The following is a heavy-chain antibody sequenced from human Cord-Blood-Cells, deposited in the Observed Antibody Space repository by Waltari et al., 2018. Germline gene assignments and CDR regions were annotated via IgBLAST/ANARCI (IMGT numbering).Heavy chain of an antibody. CDR2: ISYEGRNK. Sequence: QVQLVESGGGVVQPGRSLRLSCAACGFTFSSYAMHWVRQAPGKGLEWVAVISYEGRNKYYADSVKGRFTISRDNSKNTLYLQMNSRRDEDTAVYYCARESGSYAFDIWGQGTMVTVSS. J-gene: IGHJ3*02. CDR3: ARESGSYAFDI. D-gene: IGHD1-26*01. CDR1: GFTFSSYA. V-gene: IGHV3-30*04.